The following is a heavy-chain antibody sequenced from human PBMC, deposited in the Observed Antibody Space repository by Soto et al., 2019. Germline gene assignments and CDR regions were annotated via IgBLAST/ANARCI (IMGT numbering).Heavy chain of an antibody. CDR2: VYYTGST. V-gene: IGHV4-59*01. Sequence: PSETLSLTCTVSGGSISDDYWSWIRQPPGKGLEWIGYVYYTGSTNYNPSLQSRVTISVDTSNKQFSLSLRLVTAADTAVYFCARSIAAPSSHIDHWGQGIRVTVSS. CDR1: GGSISDDY. J-gene: IGHJ4*02. CDR3: ARSIAAPSSHIDH. D-gene: IGHD6-6*01.